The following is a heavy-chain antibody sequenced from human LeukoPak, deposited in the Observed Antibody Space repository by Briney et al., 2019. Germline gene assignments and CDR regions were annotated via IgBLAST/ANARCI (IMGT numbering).Heavy chain of an antibody. Sequence: ASVTVSCTASGGTFSTHTITWVRQAPGQGLEWLGGITPVFGTARYAQKIQGRITITADESTSTAYMELSTLTSEDTALYYCARDGGLNDYGDYTPPFYAMDVWGQGTTVTVSS. V-gene: IGHV1-69*13. D-gene: IGHD4-17*01. J-gene: IGHJ6*02. CDR3: ARDGGLNDYGDYTPPFYAMDV. CDR2: ITPVFGTA. CDR1: GGTFSTHT.